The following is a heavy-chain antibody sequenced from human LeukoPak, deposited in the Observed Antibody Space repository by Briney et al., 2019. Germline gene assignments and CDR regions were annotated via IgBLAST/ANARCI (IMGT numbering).Heavy chain of an antibody. V-gene: IGHV3-23*01. CDR3: ATTVTTYLFDY. CDR1: RFTFSSYG. Sequence: GGSLRLSCAASRFTFSSYGMSWVRQAPGKGLEWVSAIGGSGGGTYYADSVKGRFTISRDNAKNSLYLQMNSLRAEDTAVYYCATTVTTYLFDYWGQGTLVTVSS. CDR2: IGGSGGGT. J-gene: IGHJ4*02. D-gene: IGHD4-17*01.